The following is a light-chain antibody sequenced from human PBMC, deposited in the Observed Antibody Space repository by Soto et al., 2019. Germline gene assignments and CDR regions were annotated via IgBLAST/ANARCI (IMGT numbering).Light chain of an antibody. J-gene: IGKJ1*01. CDR1: QSISSW. CDR2: DAS. CDR3: QQYNSYCT. Sequence: DIQMTQSPSTLSASVGDRVTITCRASQSISSWLAWYQQKPGKAPKLLIYDASSLESGVPSRFSGSGSGTEFTLTINSLQPDDFAAYYCQQYNSYCTFGQGTKVEIK. V-gene: IGKV1-5*01.